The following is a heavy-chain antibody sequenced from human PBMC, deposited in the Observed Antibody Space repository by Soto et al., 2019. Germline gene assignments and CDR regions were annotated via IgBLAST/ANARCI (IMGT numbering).Heavy chain of an antibody. V-gene: IGHV4-34*01. Sequence: SETLSLTCAVYGGSFSGYYWSWIRQPPGKGLEWIGEINHSGSTNYNPSLKSRVTISVDTSKNQFSLKLSSVTAADTAVYYCARAPKLRYFDWLLIYYFDYWGQGTLVTVSS. CDR3: ARAPKLRYFDWLLIYYFDY. J-gene: IGHJ4*02. D-gene: IGHD3-9*01. CDR2: INHSGST. CDR1: GGSFSGYY.